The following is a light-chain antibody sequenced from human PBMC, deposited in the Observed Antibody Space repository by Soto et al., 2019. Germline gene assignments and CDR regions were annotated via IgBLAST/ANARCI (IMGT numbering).Light chain of an antibody. CDR3: QQRKSWPLS. J-gene: IGKJ4*01. CDR1: ESIGSF. V-gene: IGKV3-11*01. Sequence: EIVLTQPPATLSLSPGERATLSCRASESIGSFLGWYQQKRGQAPRLLIFEASNRATGIPVRFTGSGSGTDFTLTISSLEPEDFAVYYCQQRKSWPLSFGGGTKVDIK. CDR2: EAS.